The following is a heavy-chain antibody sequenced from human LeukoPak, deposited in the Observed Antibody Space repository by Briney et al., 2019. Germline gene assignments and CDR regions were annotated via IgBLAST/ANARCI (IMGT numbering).Heavy chain of an antibody. CDR1: GGTFSSYA. D-gene: IGHD3-9*01. Sequence: SVKVSCKASGGTFSSYAISWVRQAPGQGLEWMRRIIPIFGTANYAQKFQGRVTITTDESTSTAYMELSSLRSEDTAVYYCARDEGEYYDILTGLLWGQGTLVTVSS. CDR3: ARDEGEYYDILTGLL. CDR2: IIPIFGTA. J-gene: IGHJ4*02. V-gene: IGHV1-69*05.